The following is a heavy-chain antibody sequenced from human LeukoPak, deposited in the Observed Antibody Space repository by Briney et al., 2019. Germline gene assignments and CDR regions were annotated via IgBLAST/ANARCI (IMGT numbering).Heavy chain of an antibody. Sequence: GASVKVSCKASGGTFSSYAISWVRQAPGQGLEWMGGIIPIFGTANYAQKFQGRVTITADDSTSTAYMELSSLRSEDTAVYYCATGQTGKTIVVVPAAVHEEDAFDIWGQGTMVTVSS. CDR3: ATGQTGKTIVVVPAAVHEEDAFDI. J-gene: IGHJ3*02. CDR2: IIPIFGTA. V-gene: IGHV1-69*13. D-gene: IGHD2-2*01. CDR1: GGTFSSYA.